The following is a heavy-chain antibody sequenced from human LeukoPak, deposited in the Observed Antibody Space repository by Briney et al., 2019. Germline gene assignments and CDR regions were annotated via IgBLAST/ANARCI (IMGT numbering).Heavy chain of an antibody. CDR3: ATDQQLYSSGWYYFDY. CDR1: GYTLTELS. J-gene: IGHJ4*02. Sequence: GASVKVSCKVSGYTLTELSMHWVRQAPGKGLEWMGGFDPEDGETIYAQKFQGRVTMTEDTSTDTAYMELSSLRSEDTAVYYCATDQQLYSSGWYYFDYWGQGTLVTVSS. D-gene: IGHD6-19*01. CDR2: FDPEDGET. V-gene: IGHV1-24*01.